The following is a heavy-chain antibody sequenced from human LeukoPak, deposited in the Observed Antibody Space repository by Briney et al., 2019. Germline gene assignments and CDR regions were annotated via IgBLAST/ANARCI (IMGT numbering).Heavy chain of an antibody. CDR2: INPNSGGT. Sequence: ASVKVSCKASGYTFTGYYMHWVRQAPGQGLEWMGWINPNSGGTNYAQKFQGRVTMTRDTSISTAYMGLSRLRSDDTAVYYCARAEYCSSTSCRGWFDPWGQGTLVTVSS. CDR1: GYTFTGYY. V-gene: IGHV1-2*02. D-gene: IGHD2-2*01. J-gene: IGHJ5*02. CDR3: ARAEYCSSTSCRGWFDP.